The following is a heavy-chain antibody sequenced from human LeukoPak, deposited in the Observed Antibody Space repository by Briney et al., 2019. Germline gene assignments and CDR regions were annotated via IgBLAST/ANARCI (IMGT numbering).Heavy chain of an antibody. CDR2: IYYSGST. CDR3: ARLCVAAAYHDY. V-gene: IGHV4-39*01. J-gene: IGHJ4*02. Sequence: SETLSLTCTLSGGSISSSSYYWGWIRQPPGKGLEWIGSIYYSGSTYYNPSLKSRVTISVDTSKNQFSLKLSSVTAADTAVYYCARLCVAAAYHDYWGQGTLVTVSS. CDR1: GGSISSSSYY. D-gene: IGHD6-13*01.